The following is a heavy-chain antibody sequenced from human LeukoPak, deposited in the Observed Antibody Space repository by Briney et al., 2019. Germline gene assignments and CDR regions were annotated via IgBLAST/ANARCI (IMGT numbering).Heavy chain of an antibody. Sequence: SETLSLTCVVSGGSINSDGQSWTWIRQPPGKDLEWIGFIYHSGDTKYKPSLRGRVSISVDSSKNQFSLKLSSVTAADTAVYYCARILHHYDSSGYFIGVFDIWGQGIMVTVSS. CDR2: IYHSGDT. D-gene: IGHD3-22*01. J-gene: IGHJ3*02. CDR3: ARILHHYDSSGYFIGVFDI. CDR1: GGSINSDGQS. V-gene: IGHV4-30-2*01.